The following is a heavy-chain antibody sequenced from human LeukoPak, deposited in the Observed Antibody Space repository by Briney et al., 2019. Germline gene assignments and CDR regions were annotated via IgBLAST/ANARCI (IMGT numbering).Heavy chain of an antibody. D-gene: IGHD3-10*01. CDR1: GFAFSSFA. CDR3: ANGDKKRITMVRGVMQLFDY. CDR2: ISGSGGST. Sequence: GGSLRLSCAASGFAFSSFAMGWVRQAPGKGLEWVSAISGSGGSTYYADSVKGRFTISRDNSKNTLHLQMNSLRAEDTAVYYCANGDKKRITMVRGVMQLFDYWGQGTLVTVSS. J-gene: IGHJ4*02. V-gene: IGHV3-23*01.